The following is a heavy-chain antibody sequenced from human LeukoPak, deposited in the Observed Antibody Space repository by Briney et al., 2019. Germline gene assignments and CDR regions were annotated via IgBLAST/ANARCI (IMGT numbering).Heavy chain of an antibody. CDR1: GFTVSSNY. J-gene: IGHJ4*02. V-gene: IGHV3-53*01. Sequence: GGSLRLSCAASGFTVSSNYMSWVRQGPGKGLECVSVISNDGDTYYADSVKGRLTISRDTSKNTVSLQMNSLRAEDTAVYYCAGDKATGGWYEFDYWGQGTLVTVSS. CDR3: AGDKATGGWYEFDY. D-gene: IGHD6-19*01. CDR2: ISNDGDT.